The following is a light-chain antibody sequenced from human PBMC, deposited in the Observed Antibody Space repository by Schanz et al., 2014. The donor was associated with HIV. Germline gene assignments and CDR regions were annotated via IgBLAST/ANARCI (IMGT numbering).Light chain of an antibody. Sequence: DIQMTQSPSSLSASVGDRVTITCQARQDIRVSLNWYQQKPGKAPKLLIYDAYNLQTGDSSRFSGTSSGTDFTFIISSLQPEDVGTYYCQQYDYLPVTFGQGTRVDIK. V-gene: IGKV1-33*01. CDR3: QQYDYLPVT. J-gene: IGKJ5*01. CDR2: DAY. CDR1: QDIRVS.